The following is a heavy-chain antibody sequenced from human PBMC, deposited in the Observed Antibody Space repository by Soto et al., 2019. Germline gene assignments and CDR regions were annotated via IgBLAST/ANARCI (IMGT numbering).Heavy chain of an antibody. J-gene: IGHJ6*03. CDR1: GFTFSSYS. V-gene: IGHV3-21*01. CDR3: TRDQLELRYYYYYMDV. Sequence: PGGSLRLSCAASGFTFSSYSMNWVRPAPGKGLEWVSSISSSSSYIYYADSVKGRFTISRDNAKNSLYLQMNSLRAEDTAVYYCTRDQLELRYYYYYMDVWGKGTTVTVSS. D-gene: IGHD1-7*01. CDR2: ISSSSSYI.